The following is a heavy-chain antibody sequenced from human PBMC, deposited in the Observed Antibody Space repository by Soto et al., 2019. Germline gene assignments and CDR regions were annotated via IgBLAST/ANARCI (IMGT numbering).Heavy chain of an antibody. CDR1: GVSISAHYR. J-gene: IGHJ3*02. V-gene: IGHV4-4*02. Sequence: SETLSLTCAISGVSISAHYRWTWVRQPPGKGLEWIGETYHSGSANSNPSLQSRVTISVDKSKNQFSLRLDSVTAADTAVYYCASCSSVRCLSAFDIWGQGTMVTVSS. D-gene: IGHD2-2*01. CDR3: ASCSSVRCLSAFDI. CDR2: TYHSGSA.